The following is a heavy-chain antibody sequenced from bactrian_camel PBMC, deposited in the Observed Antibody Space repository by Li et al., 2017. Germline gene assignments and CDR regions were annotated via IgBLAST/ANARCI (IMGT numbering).Heavy chain of an antibody. CDR2: IYNGGSRP. D-gene: IGHD1*01. CDR1: TSGYTYSTDC. V-gene: IGHV3S42*01. Sequence: VQLVESGGGSAQAGGSLTLSCSASTSGYTYSTDCMGWFRQAPGKEREGIAVIYNGGSRPTYADSVKGRFAISRDNAENTLYLRMNDLKPEDTGKYYCSHEWLSNIPPAWRPRGQGTQVTVS. J-gene: IGHJ4*01.